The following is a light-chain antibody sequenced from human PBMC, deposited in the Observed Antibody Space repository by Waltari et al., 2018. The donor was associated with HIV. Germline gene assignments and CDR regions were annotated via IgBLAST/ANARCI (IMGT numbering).Light chain of an antibody. V-gene: IGLV2-14*03. J-gene: IGLJ1*01. CDR3: ASFTSGRLNV. Sequence: QSALTQPASVSGSPGQSITISCTGTSSDVGAYAYVSWYQQHPGKVPKLLIYDVYMRPSRIATRVSGSKAGNTASLTISGLRDEDEADYYCASFTSGRLNVFGTGTKVTVL. CDR1: SSDVGAYAY. CDR2: DVY.